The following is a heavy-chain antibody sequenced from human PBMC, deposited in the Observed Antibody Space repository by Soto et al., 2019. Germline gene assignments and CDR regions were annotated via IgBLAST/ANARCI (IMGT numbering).Heavy chain of an antibody. Sequence: GGSLRLSCAASGFTFSSSAMSWVRQAPGKGLEWVSTTSGSGGSTYYADSGKGRFTNSRDNSKNTLNLQMNSLRAEDTAVYYCAKGMYDFWSGYLFDYWGQGTLVTVSS. V-gene: IGHV3-23*01. CDR1: GFTFSSSA. CDR2: TSGSGGST. CDR3: AKGMYDFWSGYLFDY. J-gene: IGHJ4*02. D-gene: IGHD3-3*01.